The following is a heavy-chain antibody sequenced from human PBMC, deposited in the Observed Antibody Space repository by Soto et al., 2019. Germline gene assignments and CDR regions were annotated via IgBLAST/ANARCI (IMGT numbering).Heavy chain of an antibody. CDR1: GYTFTDYT. Sequence: QVQLVQSGAEVKKPGASVKVSCKASGYTFTDYTMHWVRQAPGQRLEWMGWINAGNGHTKYSRKFQGRVTITRDTSASTAYMELSSLRSEDTAVYYCARGPGENDVTQPLDHWGQGTLVTVSS. D-gene: IGHD1-1*01. CDR2: INAGNGHT. CDR3: ARGPGENDVTQPLDH. J-gene: IGHJ4*02. V-gene: IGHV1-3*01.